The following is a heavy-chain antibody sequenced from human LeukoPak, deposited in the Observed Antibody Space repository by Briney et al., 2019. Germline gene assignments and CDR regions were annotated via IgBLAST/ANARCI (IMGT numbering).Heavy chain of an antibody. D-gene: IGHD2-2*01. CDR2: IYYSGST. V-gene: IGHV4-39*01. J-gene: IGHJ4*02. CDR1: GGSISSSSYY. Sequence: SETLSLTCTVSGGSISSSSYYWGWIRQPRGKGLEWIGSIYYSGSTYYNPSLKSRVTISVDTSKNQFSLKLSSVTAADTAVYYCARQRSLSVVVPAAPYYFDYWGQGTLVTVSS. CDR3: ARQRSLSVVVPAAPYYFDY.